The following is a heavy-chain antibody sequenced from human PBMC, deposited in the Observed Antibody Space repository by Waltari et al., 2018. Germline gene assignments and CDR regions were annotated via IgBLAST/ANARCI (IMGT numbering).Heavy chain of an antibody. D-gene: IGHD5-12*01. V-gene: IGHV3-23*01. CDR3: ARGGYDTRWLQPTNLIDY. J-gene: IGHJ4*02. CDR1: GFTFSSYA. CDR2: ISGSGGST. Sequence: EVQLLESGGGLVQPGGSLRLSCAASGFTFSSYAMSWVRQAPGKGLEWVSAISGSGGSTYYSDTVKGRFTISRDNAKNSLYLQMNSLRAEDTAVYYCARGGYDTRWLQPTNLIDYWGQGTLVTVSS.